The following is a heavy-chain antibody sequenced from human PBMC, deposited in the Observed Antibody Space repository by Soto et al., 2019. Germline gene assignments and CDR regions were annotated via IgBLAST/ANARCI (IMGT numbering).Heavy chain of an antibody. J-gene: IGHJ4*02. CDR2: IKSKADGGTT. V-gene: IGHV3-15*01. CDR1: GFSFTNAW. D-gene: IGHD5-18*01. Sequence: KTGGSLRLSCAASGFSFTNAWMNWVRQAPGKGLEWVGRIKSKADGGTTDYGASVKGRFTISRDDSKNTLYLQMKSLKTEDTAVYYCNTGTVGYSYGYWGQGNLVTVSS. CDR3: NTGTVGYSYGY.